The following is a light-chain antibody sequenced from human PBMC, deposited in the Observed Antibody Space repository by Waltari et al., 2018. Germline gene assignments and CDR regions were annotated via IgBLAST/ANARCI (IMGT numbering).Light chain of an antibody. CDR1: QSVSRA. V-gene: IGKV3-20*01. Sequence: EIVLTQSPGTLSLSPGERATLSCRASQSVSRALAWYQQKPGQAPRLLIYGTSNRATGIQDRFSGSGSGKDFSLTISRLEPEDVAVYFCQHYVRLPATFGQGTKVEIK. CDR2: GTS. CDR3: QHYVRLPAT. J-gene: IGKJ1*01.